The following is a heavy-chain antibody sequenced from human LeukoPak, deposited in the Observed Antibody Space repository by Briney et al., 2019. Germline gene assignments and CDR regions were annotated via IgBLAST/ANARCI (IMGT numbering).Heavy chain of an antibody. D-gene: IGHD5-12*01. CDR3: ARGQRGYSGYDHYYFDY. Sequence: GGSLRLSCAASGFTFSSYAMHWVRQAPGKGLEYVSAISSNGGSTYYANSVKGRFTISRDNSKNTLYLQMGSLRAEDMAVYYCARGQRGYSGYDHYYFDYWGQGTLATVPS. CDR2: ISSNGGST. V-gene: IGHV3-64*01. J-gene: IGHJ4*02. CDR1: GFTFSSYA.